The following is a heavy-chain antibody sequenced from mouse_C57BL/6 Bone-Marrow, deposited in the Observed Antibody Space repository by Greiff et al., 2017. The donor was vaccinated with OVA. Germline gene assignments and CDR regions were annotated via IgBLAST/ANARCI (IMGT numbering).Heavy chain of an antibody. V-gene: IGHV1-69*01. D-gene: IGHD6-1*01. CDR1: GYTFTSYW. CDR3: ARGPCKAYFDY. CDR2: IDPSDGYT. Sequence: QVQLQQPGAELVMPGASVKLSCKASGYTFTSYWMHWVKQRPGQGLEWIGEIDPSDGYTNYNQKFKGKSTLTVDKSSSTAYMQLSSLTSEDSAVYYCARGPCKAYFDYWGQGTTLTVSS. J-gene: IGHJ2*01.